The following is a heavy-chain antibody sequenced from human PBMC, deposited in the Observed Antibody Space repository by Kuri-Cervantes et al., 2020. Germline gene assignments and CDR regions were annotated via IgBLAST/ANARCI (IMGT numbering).Heavy chain of an antibody. D-gene: IGHD1-7*01. CDR1: GFSLSTSGVG. Sequence: SGPTLVKPTQTLTLTCTFSGFSLSTSGVGVGWIRQHPGKGLEWIGYIYYSGSTYYNPSLKSRVTISVDKSENQFSLKLTSVTAADTAVYYCARGQAGRLVGTTYSSYRMDVWGQGTTVTVSS. V-gene: IGHV4-31*03. CDR3: ARGQAGRLVGTTYSSYRMDV. CDR2: IYYSGST. J-gene: IGHJ6*02.